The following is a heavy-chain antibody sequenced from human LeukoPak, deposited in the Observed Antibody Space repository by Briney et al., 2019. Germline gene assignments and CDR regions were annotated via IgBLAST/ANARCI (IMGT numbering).Heavy chain of an antibody. CDR2: IHPHTGAA. CDR3: ARGKSGYSP. CDR1: GYTFTENY. V-gene: IGHV1-2*02. J-gene: IGHJ4*02. D-gene: IGHD3-22*01. Sequence: ASVKVSCKVSGYTFTENYIHWVRQTPGRGLEWMGLIHPHTGAANYTQNFQGRVTLTRDTSSSTAYMHLSSLRSDDTAVYYCARGKSGYSPWGQGTPVTVSS.